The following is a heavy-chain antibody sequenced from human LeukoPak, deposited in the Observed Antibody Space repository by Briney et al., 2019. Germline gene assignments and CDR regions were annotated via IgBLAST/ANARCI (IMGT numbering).Heavy chain of an antibody. Sequence: PWETLSLTCTVSGCSISSKYWSWIRQPPGKGLEGIGYIDYSGSTNYNPSLKSRVTISVDTSKKQFSLKLSSVTAVDTAVYYCARYVYGSGSYYSWFDPWGQGTLVTVSS. CDR3: ARYVYGSGSYYSWFDP. V-gene: IGHV4-59*01. D-gene: IGHD3-10*01. CDR2: IDYSGST. J-gene: IGHJ5*02. CDR1: GCSISSKY.